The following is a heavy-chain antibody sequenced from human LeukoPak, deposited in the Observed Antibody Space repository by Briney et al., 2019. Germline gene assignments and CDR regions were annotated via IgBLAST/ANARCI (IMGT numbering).Heavy chain of an antibody. D-gene: IGHD3-22*01. Sequence: SETLSLTCTVSGGSISSYYWSWIRQPPGKGLEWIGYIYYSGSTNYNPSLKSRVTISVDTSKNQFSLKLSSVTAADTAVYYCASTRANTMTSPFDYWGQRTLVTVSS. J-gene: IGHJ4*02. V-gene: IGHV4-59*08. CDR3: ASTRANTMTSPFDY. CDR1: GGSISSYY. CDR2: IYYSGST.